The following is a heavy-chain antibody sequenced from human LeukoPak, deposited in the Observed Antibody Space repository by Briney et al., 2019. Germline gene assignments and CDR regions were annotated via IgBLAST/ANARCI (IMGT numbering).Heavy chain of an antibody. J-gene: IGHJ5*02. D-gene: IGHD3-10*01. CDR3: ARDPTGEFAGSENWFDP. CDR1: GFTFSSYA. Sequence: PGGSLRLSCAASGFTFSSYAMSWVRQAPGKGLEWVSAISGSGGSTYYADSVKGRFTISRDNSKNTLYLQMNSLRAEDTAVYYCARDPTGEFAGSENWFDPWGQGTLVTVSS. V-gene: IGHV3-23*01. CDR2: ISGSGGST.